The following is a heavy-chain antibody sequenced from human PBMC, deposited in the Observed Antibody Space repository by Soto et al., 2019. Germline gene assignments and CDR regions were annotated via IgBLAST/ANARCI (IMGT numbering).Heavy chain of an antibody. V-gene: IGHV1-3*01. J-gene: IGHJ4*02. CDR3: ARDLVPYCGGDCYPDY. Sequence: ASVKVSCKXSGYTFTSYAMHWVRPAPEQRLEGMGWINAGNGNTKYSQKFQGRVTITRDTCASTAYMELSRLRSEDTAVYYRARDLVPYCGGDCYPDYWGQGTLVTVSS. CDR2: INAGNGNT. D-gene: IGHD2-21*02. CDR1: GYTFTSYA.